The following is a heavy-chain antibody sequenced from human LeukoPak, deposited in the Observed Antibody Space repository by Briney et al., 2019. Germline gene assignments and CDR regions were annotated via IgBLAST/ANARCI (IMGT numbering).Heavy chain of an antibody. CDR1: GDSISLSFYY. CDR2: INHSGST. CDR3: ARHNSYIRYFDWLQNPGHFDY. V-gene: IGHV4-34*01. Sequence: NTSETLSLTCSVSGDSISLSFYYWSWIRQPPGKGLEWIGEINHSGSTNYNPSLKSRVTISVDTSKNQFSLKLSSVTAADTAVYYCARHNSYIRYFDWLQNPGHFDYWGQGTLVTVSS. D-gene: IGHD3-9*01. J-gene: IGHJ4*02.